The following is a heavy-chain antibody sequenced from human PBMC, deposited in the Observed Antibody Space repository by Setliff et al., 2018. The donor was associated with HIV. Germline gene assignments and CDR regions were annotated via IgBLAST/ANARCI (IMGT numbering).Heavy chain of an antibody. V-gene: IGHV3-64*02. CDR1: GFVFNNYW. CDR2: ISSNGGST. CDR3: ARRGYCSSTTCYYDY. Sequence: PGGSLRLSCAASGFVFNNYWMSWVRQAPGKALEYVSAISSNGGSTYYADSVKGRFTISRDDSKNTLYLQMGSLRAEDMAVYYCARRGYCSSTTCYYDYWGQGTLVTVSS. D-gene: IGHD2-2*01. J-gene: IGHJ4*02.